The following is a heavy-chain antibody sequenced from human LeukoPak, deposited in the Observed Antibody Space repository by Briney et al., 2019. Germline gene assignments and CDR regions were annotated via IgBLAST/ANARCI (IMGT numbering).Heavy chain of an antibody. D-gene: IGHD2-15*01. CDR1: GGSPSSSSYY. CDR2: IYHDGST. CDR3: ARRAHVGEPAA. V-gene: IGHV4-39*01. Sequence: SETLSLTCAVSGGSPSSSSYYWAWIRQPPGKGLEWIGSIYHDGSTYSNPSLEGRVTISVDTSKNQFSLKLTSVTAADTAMYHCARRAHVGEPAAWGQGTLVTVSS. J-gene: IGHJ5*02.